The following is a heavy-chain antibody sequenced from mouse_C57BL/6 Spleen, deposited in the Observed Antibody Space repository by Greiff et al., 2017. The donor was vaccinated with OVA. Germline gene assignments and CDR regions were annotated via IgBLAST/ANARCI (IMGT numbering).Heavy chain of an antibody. CDR3: ARGDYYGSSYDFDV. Sequence: EVKLMESGGGLVKPGGSLKLSCAASGFTFSDYGMHWVRQAPEKGLEWVAYISSGSSTIYYADTVKGRFTISRDNAKNTLFLQMTSLRSEDTAMYYWARGDYYGSSYDFDVWGTGTTVTVSS. V-gene: IGHV5-17*01. D-gene: IGHD1-1*01. CDR1: GFTFSDYG. J-gene: IGHJ1*03. CDR2: ISSGSSTI.